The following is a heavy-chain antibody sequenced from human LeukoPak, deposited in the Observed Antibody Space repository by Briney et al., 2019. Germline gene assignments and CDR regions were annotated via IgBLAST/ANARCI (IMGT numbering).Heavy chain of an antibody. Sequence: SVKVSCKASGGTFSSYAISWVRQAPGQGLEWMGGIIPIFGTANYAQKFQGRVTITRNTSISTAYMELSSLRSEDTAVYYCARGLSYWNLDYWGQGTLVTVSS. CDR1: GGTFSSYA. CDR2: IIPIFGTA. V-gene: IGHV1-69*05. J-gene: IGHJ4*02. CDR3: ARGLSYWNLDY. D-gene: IGHD3-10*01.